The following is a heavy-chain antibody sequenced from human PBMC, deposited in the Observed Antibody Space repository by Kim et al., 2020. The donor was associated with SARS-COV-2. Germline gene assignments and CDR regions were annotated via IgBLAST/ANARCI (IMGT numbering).Heavy chain of an antibody. CDR3: AKAWTAGVTTGFDS. Sequence: GGSLRLSCAASGFTFNNYALTWVRQAPGKGLVWVSSISGTGGGTYYADSVKGRFTISRDNSKNTLFLQMNSLRAEDTAVYFCAKAWTAGVTTGFDSWGQGTLVTVSS. J-gene: IGHJ4*02. D-gene: IGHD1-26*01. CDR2: ISGTGGGT. CDR1: GFTFNNYA. V-gene: IGHV3-23*01.